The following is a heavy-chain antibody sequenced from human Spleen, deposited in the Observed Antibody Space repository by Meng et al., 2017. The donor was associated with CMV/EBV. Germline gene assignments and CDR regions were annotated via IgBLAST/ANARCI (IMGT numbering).Heavy chain of an antibody. CDR3: ARDPVGFDY. V-gene: IGHV3-30*04. CDR1: GFTFSSYA. J-gene: IGHJ4*02. Sequence: GESLKISCAASGFTFSSYAMHWVRQAPGKGLEWVAVISYDGSNKYYADSVKGRFTISRDNSKNTLYLQMNSLRAEDTAVYYCARDPVGFDYWGQGILVTVSS. CDR2: ISYDGSNK. D-gene: IGHD3-10*01.